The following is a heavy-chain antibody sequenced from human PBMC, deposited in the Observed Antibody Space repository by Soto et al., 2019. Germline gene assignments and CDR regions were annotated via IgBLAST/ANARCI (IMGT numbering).Heavy chain of an antibody. CDR2: IYYSGST. J-gene: IGHJ4*02. V-gene: IGHV4-31*03. D-gene: IGHD2-2*02. CDR3: ATAPLYAAY. Sequence: QVQLQESGPGLLKPSQTLSLTCTVSGGSISNGGYYWSWIRQHPWKGLEWIGYIYYSGSTYYNPSPKSRVTISVDTSKNQFSLTLTAATAADTAVYYCATAPLYAAYWGQGTLVTVSS. CDR1: GGSISNGGYY.